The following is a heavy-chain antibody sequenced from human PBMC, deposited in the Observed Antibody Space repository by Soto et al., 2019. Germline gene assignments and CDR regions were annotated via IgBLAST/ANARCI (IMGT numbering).Heavy chain of an antibody. V-gene: IGHV3-30*03. D-gene: IGHD6-19*01. Sequence: QEQLVESGGGVVQPGRSLRLSCAASGFTFSSYGMHWVRQAPGKGLEWVAVISYDGSNKYYADSVKGRFTISRDNSKNTLYLQMNSLRAEDTAVYYCSGDSSGWHLDYWGQGTLVTVSS. CDR3: SGDSSGWHLDY. CDR2: ISYDGSNK. CDR1: GFTFSSYG. J-gene: IGHJ4*02.